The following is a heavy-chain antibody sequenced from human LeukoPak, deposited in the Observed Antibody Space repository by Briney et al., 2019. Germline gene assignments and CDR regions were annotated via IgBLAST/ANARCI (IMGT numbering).Heavy chain of an antibody. CDR1: GFLVNTNY. CDR2: IYADGNT. J-gene: IGHJ4*02. D-gene: IGHD1-14*01. V-gene: IGHV3-53*01. CDR3: AKPAKTDYADY. Sequence: GGSLRLSCAASGFLVNTNYMTWVRQAPGRGREWVSFIYADGNTYYADSVKGPFTISRDNSKNTLYLQMNSLRAEDTAVYYCAKPAKTDYADYWGQGTLVTVSS.